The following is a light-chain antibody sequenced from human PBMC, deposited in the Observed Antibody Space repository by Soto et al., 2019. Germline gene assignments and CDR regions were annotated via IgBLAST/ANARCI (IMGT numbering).Light chain of an antibody. CDR2: NAY. CDR3: QQYNSYSTWT. CDR1: QSINFY. V-gene: IGKV1-5*01. J-gene: IGKJ1*01. Sequence: DIQMTQSPSTLSASVGDRVTITCRASQSINFYLAWYQQKTGKAPKVLIWNAYNLESGVPSRFSGSGSGTEFALTISSLQPDDFATYYCQQYNSYSTWTFGQGTKVDIK.